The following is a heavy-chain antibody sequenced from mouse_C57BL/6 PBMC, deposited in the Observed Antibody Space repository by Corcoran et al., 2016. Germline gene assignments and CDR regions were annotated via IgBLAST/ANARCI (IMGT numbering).Heavy chain of an antibody. D-gene: IGHD1-1*01. J-gene: IGHJ2*01. CDR2: INTYSGVP. CDR1: GCTFTTYG. Sequence: QIQLVQSGPELKKPVETVKISCKASGCTFTTYGMSWVKQAPGKGLKWMGWINTYSGVPTYADDFKGRFAFSLETSASTAYLQINNLKNEDTATYFCARSITTVAHYFDYWGQGTTLTVSS. V-gene: IGHV9-3*01. CDR3: ARSITTVAHYFDY.